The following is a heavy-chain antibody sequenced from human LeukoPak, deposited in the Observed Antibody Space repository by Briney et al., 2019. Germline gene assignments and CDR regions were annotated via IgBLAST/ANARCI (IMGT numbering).Heavy chain of an antibody. CDR1: GFTFNNYA. CDR2: ISDTGGSN. CDR3: VSERERGGTGTVGFDY. V-gene: IGHV3-23*01. Sequence: GGSLRLSCAASGFTFNNYAMSWVREAPGKGLEWVSAISDTGGSNYYADSVKRRFPFYRDNSKNTLSLKTNTLRAENAALYYCVSERERGGTGTVGFDYWGQGTLVTVSS. J-gene: IGHJ4*02. D-gene: IGHD1-1*01.